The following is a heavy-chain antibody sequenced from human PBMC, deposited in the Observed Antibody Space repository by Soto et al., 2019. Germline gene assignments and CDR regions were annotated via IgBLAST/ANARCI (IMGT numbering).Heavy chain of an antibody. V-gene: IGHV3-23*01. D-gene: IGHD2-15*01. CDR2: ISGSGGST. CDR1: GFTFSCYA. CDR3: AKDLHVVVVAATPGAFDI. Sequence: PGGSLRLSCAASGFTFSCYAMSWVRQAPGKGLEWVSAISGSGGSTYYADSVKGRFTISRDNSKNTLYLQMNSLRAEDTAVYYFAKDLHVVVVAATPGAFDIWGQGTMVTVS. J-gene: IGHJ3*02.